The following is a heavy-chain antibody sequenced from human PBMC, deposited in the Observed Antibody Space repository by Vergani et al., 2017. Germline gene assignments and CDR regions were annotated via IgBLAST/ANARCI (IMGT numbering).Heavy chain of an antibody. CDR3: ARGIAAAGDYYYYMDV. CDR1: GGSFSGYY. Sequence: QVQLQQWGAGLLKPSETLSLTCAVYGGSFSGYYWSWIRQPPGKGLEWIGEINHSGSTNYNPSLKSRVTISVDTSKNQFSLKLSSVTAADTAVYYCARGIAAAGDYYYYMDVWGKGTTVTVSS. CDR2: INHSGST. V-gene: IGHV4-34*01. J-gene: IGHJ6*03. D-gene: IGHD6-13*01.